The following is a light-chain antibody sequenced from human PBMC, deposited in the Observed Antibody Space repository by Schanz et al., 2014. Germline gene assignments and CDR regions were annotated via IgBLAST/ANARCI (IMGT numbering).Light chain of an antibody. CDR1: SSDVGGYNY. Sequence: QSVLTQPASVSGSPGQSITISCTGTSSDVGGYNYVSWYQQYPGKAPKLMIYDVSNRPSGVSNRFSGFKSGNTASLTISGLQAEDEADYYCSSYTSSSTGVVFGGGTKLTVL. V-gene: IGLV2-14*03. CDR3: SSYTSSSTGVV. CDR2: DVS. J-gene: IGLJ2*01.